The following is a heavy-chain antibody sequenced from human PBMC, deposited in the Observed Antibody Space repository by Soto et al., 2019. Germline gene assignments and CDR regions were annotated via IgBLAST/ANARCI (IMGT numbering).Heavy chain of an antibody. CDR1: GYSISSSNW. CDR3: ARVWFGDPYFDY. V-gene: IGHV4-28*03. CDR2: IYYSGSA. Sequence: ETLSLTCAVSGYSISSSNWWGWIRQPPGKGLEWIGYIYYSGSAYYNPSLKSRVTMSVDTSKNQFSLKLSSVTAVDTAVYYCARVWFGDPYFDYWGQGTLVTVSS. D-gene: IGHD3-10*01. J-gene: IGHJ4*02.